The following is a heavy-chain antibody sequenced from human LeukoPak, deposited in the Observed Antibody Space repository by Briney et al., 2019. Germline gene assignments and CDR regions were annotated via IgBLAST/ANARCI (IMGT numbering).Heavy chain of an antibody. CDR1: GYTFTGYY. CDR2: INPNSGGT. Sequence: GASVKVSCKASGYTFTGYYMHWVRQAPGQGLEWMGWINPNSGGTNYAQKFQGRVTMTRDTSISTAYMELSRLRSDDTAVYYCAAEKIVAPVGEIFWGQGTLVTVSS. CDR3: AAEKIVAPVGEIF. J-gene: IGHJ4*02. V-gene: IGHV1-2*02. D-gene: IGHD3-10*01.